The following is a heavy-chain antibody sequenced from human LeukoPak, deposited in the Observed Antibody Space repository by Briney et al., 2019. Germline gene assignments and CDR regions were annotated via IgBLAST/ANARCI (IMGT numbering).Heavy chain of an antibody. CDR1: GGTFSSYT. CDR2: IIPILGIA. V-gene: IGHV1-69*02. Sequence: SVKVTCKASGGTFSSYTISWVRQAPGQGLEWMGRIIPILGIANYAQKFQGRVTITADKSTSTAYMELSSLSSEDTAVYYCARVGGYCSSTSCLDVWGKGTTVTVSS. D-gene: IGHD2-2*01. CDR3: ARVGGYCSSTSCLDV. J-gene: IGHJ6*04.